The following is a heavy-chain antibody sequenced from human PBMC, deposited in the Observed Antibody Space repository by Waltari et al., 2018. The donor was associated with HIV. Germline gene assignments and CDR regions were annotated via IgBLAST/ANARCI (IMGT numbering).Heavy chain of an antibody. J-gene: IGHJ5*02. CDR3: ARLRSMGITP. CDR1: GDSLRDYF. D-gene: IGHD3-16*01. CDR2: GNHRGHT. V-gene: IGHV4-34*01. Sequence: QVQLQQWGAGLLKPSETLSLTCAVYGDSLRDYFWTWIRQATGRGLEWIGEGNHRGHTNYNPSLRGRVTISIDTSKKQFFLRLSSVTAVDTATYYCARLRSMGITPWGQGTPVTVSS.